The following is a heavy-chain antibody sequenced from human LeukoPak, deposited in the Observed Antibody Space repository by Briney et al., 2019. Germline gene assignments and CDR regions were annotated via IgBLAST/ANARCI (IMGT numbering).Heavy chain of an antibody. J-gene: IGHJ4*02. V-gene: IGHV4-39*01. CDR2: IYYSGST. CDR3: ARRRITGTTFDY. Sequence: PSETLPLTCTVSGGSISSSSYYWGWIRQPPGKGLEWIGSIYYSGSTYYNPSLKSRVTISVDTSKNQFSLKLTSVTAADTAVYYCARRRITGTTFDYWGQGTLVTVSS. CDR1: GGSISSSSYY. D-gene: IGHD1-1*01.